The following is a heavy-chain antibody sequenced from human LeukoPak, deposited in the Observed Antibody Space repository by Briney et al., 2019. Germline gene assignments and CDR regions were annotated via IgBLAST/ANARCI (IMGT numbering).Heavy chain of an antibody. CDR3: ARTYGSKSNYYFDY. V-gene: IGHV4-59*01. CDR1: GDSISGYY. CDR2: IYYSGST. J-gene: IGHJ4*02. D-gene: IGHD3-10*01. Sequence: PPETLSLTCTVSGDSISGYYWSWIRQPPGKGLEWIGYIYYSGSTNYDSSLKSRVTIQVDTSKSQFSLKLSSVTAADTAVYYCARTYGSKSNYYFDYWGQGTLVTVSS.